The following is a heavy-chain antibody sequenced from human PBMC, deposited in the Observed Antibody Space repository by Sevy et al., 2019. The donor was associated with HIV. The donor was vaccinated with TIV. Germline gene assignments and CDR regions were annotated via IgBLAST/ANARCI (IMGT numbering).Heavy chain of an antibody. Sequence: GGSLRLSCAASGFTFSSYAMLWVRQAPGKGLEWVAVISYDGSNKYYADSVKGRFTISRDNSKNTLYLQMNSLRAEDTAVYYCAREEVVPYGMDVWGQGTTVTVSS. CDR3: AREEVVPYGMDV. CDR2: ISYDGSNK. J-gene: IGHJ6*02. V-gene: IGHV3-30-3*01. CDR1: GFTFSSYA. D-gene: IGHD2-2*01.